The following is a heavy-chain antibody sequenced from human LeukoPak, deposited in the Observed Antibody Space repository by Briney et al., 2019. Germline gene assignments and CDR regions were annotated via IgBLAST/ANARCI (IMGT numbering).Heavy chain of an antibody. V-gene: IGHV4-39*07. CDR2: IYYSGST. CDR3: ARVAGPPYYYYYMDV. CDR1: GGSISSSSYY. Sequence: RTSETLSLTCTVSGGSISSSSYYWGWIRQPPGKGLEWIGSIYYSGSTYYNPSLKSRVTISVDTSKNQFSLKLSSVTAADTAVYYCARVAGPPYYYYYMDVWGKGTTVTVSS. J-gene: IGHJ6*03.